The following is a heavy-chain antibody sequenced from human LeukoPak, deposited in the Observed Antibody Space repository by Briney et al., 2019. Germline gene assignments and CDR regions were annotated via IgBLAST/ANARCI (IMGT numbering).Heavy chain of an antibody. Sequence: ASVKVSCTASGYTFTSYGISWVRQAPGQGLEWMGWISAYNGNTNYAQKLQGRVTMTTDTSTSTAYMELRSLRSDDTAVYYCARDLAVAGTNNWFDPWGQGTLVTVSS. V-gene: IGHV1-18*01. CDR1: GYTFTSYG. D-gene: IGHD6-19*01. J-gene: IGHJ5*02. CDR3: ARDLAVAGTNNWFDP. CDR2: ISAYNGNT.